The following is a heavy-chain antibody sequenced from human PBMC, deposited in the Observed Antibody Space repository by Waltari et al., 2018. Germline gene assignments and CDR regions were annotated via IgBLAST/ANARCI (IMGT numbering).Heavy chain of an antibody. J-gene: IGHJ4*02. CDR1: GFSFSSYD. Sequence: DVQLVESGGGLVKPGGSLRLSCAASGFSFSSYDMNWVRQAPGGGVGLVASISGSGGGYIFTTVSVKRRFTISRDYAKNSLFLQMNSLRAEDTAVYYCTRALYGSGGDYFDPWGQGTLVTVSS. CDR2: ISGSGGGYI. D-gene: IGHD6-19*01. V-gene: IGHV3-21*01. CDR3: TRALYGSGGDYFDP.